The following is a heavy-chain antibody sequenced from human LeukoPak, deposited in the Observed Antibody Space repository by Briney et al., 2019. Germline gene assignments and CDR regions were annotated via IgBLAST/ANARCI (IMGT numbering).Heavy chain of an antibody. CDR1: GGTFSSYA. D-gene: IGHD3-10*01. J-gene: IGHJ5*02. V-gene: IGHV1-69*13. Sequence: GASVKVSCKASGGTFSSYAISWVRQAPGQGLEWMGGIIPIFGTANYAQKFQGRVTITADESTSTAYMELSSLRSEDTAVYYCARDYYGSGSFDPWGQGTLVTVSS. CDR3: ARDYYGSGSFDP. CDR2: IIPIFGTA.